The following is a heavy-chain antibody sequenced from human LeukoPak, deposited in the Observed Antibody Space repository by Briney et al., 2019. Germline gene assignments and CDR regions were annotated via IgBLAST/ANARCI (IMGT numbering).Heavy chain of an antibody. V-gene: IGHV3-30*03. J-gene: IGHJ4*02. D-gene: IGHD5-18*01. CDR1: GFTFSSYG. CDR3: AGRSRYSYGYFDY. CDR2: ISYDGSNK. Sequence: GGSLRLSCAASGFTFSSYGMHWVRQAPGKGLEWVAVISYDGSNKYYADSVKGRFTISRDNSKNTLYLQMNSLRAEDTAVYYCAGRSRYSYGYFDYWGQGTLVTVSS.